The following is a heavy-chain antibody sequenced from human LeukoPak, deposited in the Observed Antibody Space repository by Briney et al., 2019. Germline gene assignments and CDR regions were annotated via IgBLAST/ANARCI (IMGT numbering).Heavy chain of an antibody. J-gene: IGHJ4*02. CDR3: VREGEGPLSKDFDY. D-gene: IGHD2/OR15-2a*01. CDR1: GYTSTGYY. Sequence: ASVMVSCKASGYTSTGYYMHWVRQPPGQGLDGMGYIGPHRTFTSARKEFQGRVTMTRDTSMTTAYMELTRLTSDDTAVYYCVREGEGPLSKDFDYWGQGTLVTVSS. CDR2: IGPHRTFT. V-gene: IGHV1-2*02.